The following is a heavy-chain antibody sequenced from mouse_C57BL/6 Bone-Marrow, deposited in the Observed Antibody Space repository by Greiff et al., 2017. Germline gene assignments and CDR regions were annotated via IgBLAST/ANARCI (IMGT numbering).Heavy chain of an antibody. CDR3: ARSQLGHYYDY. CDR2: IDPSDSYT. V-gene: IGHV1-69*01. D-gene: IGHD4-1*02. J-gene: IGHJ2*01. CDR1: GYTFTSYW. Sequence: QVQLQQPGAELVMPGASVKLSCKASGYTFTSYWMHWVKQRPGQGLEWIGEIDPSDSYTNYNQKFKGKSTLTGDKSSSTAYMQLSSLTSEDSAVYYCARSQLGHYYDYWGRGNTLTVSS.